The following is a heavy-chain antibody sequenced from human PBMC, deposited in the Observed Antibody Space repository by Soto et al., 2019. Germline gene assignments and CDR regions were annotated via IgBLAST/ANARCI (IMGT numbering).Heavy chain of an antibody. CDR3: ARAEEYRSSQIAFDI. CDR2: IYHSGIT. CDR1: VFSISSGCYS. J-gene: IGHJ3*02. D-gene: IGHD6-6*01. Sequence: SSTXSLTCSFSVFSISSGCYSLSWIRQPPGKGLEWIGYIYHSGITYYNPSLKSRVTISVDRSKNQFSLKLSSVTAADTAVYYCARAEEYRSSQIAFDIWGQATMVNV. V-gene: IGHV4-30-2*01.